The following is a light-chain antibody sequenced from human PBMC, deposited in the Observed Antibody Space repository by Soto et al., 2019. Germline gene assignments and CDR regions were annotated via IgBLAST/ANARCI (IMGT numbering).Light chain of an antibody. CDR3: QQYNSYSL. J-gene: IGKJ4*01. CDR1: QSISSW. V-gene: IGKV1-5*01. Sequence: DIQMTQSPSTLYASVGDRVTITCRASQSISSWLAWYQQKPGKAPKLLIYDASSLESGVPSRFSGSGSGTEFTLTIISLQPDNFTTYYCQQYNSYSLFGGGTKVEIK. CDR2: DAS.